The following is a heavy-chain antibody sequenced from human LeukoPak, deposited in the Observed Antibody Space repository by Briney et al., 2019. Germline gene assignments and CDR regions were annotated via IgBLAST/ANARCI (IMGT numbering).Heavy chain of an antibody. CDR1: GGSISSSAYH. D-gene: IGHD3-10*01. CDR2: IHYSGST. CDR3: ASVRRGFGESSKYYSYYYMDV. J-gene: IGHJ6*03. Sequence: PSETLSLTCTVSGGSISSSAYHWGWIRQPPGKGLEWIGSIHYSGSTYYNPSLKSRVTISVDTSKNQFSLKLSAVTAADTAVYYCASVRRGFGESSKYYSYYYMDVWGNGTTVTISS. V-gene: IGHV4-39*01.